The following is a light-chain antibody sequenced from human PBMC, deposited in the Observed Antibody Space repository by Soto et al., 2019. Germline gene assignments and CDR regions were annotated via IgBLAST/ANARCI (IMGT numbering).Light chain of an antibody. Sequence: PGERATVYCGASQRVSGGFLAWYQQKPGQAPRLLIHSASTRAAGIPARFSGSGSGTEFTLTISSLQSEDFATYYCQQYYSYLLTFGQGTRLEIK. CDR2: SAS. CDR1: QRVSGGF. J-gene: IGKJ5*01. V-gene: IGKV3D-7*01. CDR3: QQYYSYLLT.